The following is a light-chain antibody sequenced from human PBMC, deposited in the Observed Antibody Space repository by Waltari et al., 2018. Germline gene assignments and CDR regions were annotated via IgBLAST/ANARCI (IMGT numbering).Light chain of an antibody. CDR1: QSVNTY. Sequence: IVLTQSPGTLSLSPGERATLSCRASQSVNTYLAWYQQKPGQAPRLLIYGAYTRAAGIPDRFSGSWFGTDFSLTISRLEAEDFAVYYCQHHVRLPATFGQGTKVEIK. J-gene: IGKJ1*01. CDR3: QHHVRLPAT. CDR2: GAY. V-gene: IGKV3-20*01.